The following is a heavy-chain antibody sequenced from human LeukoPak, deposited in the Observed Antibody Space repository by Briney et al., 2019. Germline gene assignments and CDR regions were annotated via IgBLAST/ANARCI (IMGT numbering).Heavy chain of an antibody. V-gene: IGHV3-15*01. CDR2: IRSKSHGGTT. J-gene: IGHJ5*02. Sequence: KPGGSLRLSCTTSGLTFSSAWMTWVRLAPGRGLEWVGRIRSKSHGGTTDYAEPVKGRFIISRDDSKNTVYLQMNSLKTEDTGDYFCTTVGVYYYDHWGQGTQVTVSS. CDR3: TTVGVYYYDH. CDR1: GLTFSSAW. D-gene: IGHD3-22*01.